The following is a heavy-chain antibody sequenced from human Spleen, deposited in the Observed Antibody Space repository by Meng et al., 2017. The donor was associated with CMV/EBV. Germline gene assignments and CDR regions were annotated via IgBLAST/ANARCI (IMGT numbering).Heavy chain of an antibody. CDR1: GCSISSGGYS. CDR3: AREGSSNWFDP. D-gene: IGHD6-6*01. J-gene: IGHJ5*02. Sequence: CTVSGCSISSGGYSWSWIRQRPGKGLEWIGYIYYSGSTYYNPSLKSRVTISVDTSKNQFSLNLSSVTAADTAVYYCAREGSSNWFDPWGQGTLVTVSS. V-gene: IGHV4-31*03. CDR2: IYYSGST.